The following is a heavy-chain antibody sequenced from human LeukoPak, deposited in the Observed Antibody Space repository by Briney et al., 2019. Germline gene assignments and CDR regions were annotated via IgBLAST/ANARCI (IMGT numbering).Heavy chain of an antibody. D-gene: IGHD6-13*01. CDR1: GGSISSYY. CDR3: ARESGSWYSDYYYYMDV. V-gene: IGHV4-4*07. Sequence: SETLSLTCTVSGGSISSYYWSWIRQPAGKGLEWIGRIYTSGSTNYNPSLKSRVTMSVDTSKNQFSLKLSSVTAADTAVYYCARESGSWYSDYYYYMDVWGKGTTVTVSS. CDR2: IYTSGST. J-gene: IGHJ6*03.